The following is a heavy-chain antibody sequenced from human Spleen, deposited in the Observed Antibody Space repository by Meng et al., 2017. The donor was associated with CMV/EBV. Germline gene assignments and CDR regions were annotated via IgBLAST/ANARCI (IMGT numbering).Heavy chain of an antibody. CDR3: ASLEYQMLFSSFDY. CDR2: IYYSGNT. D-gene: IGHD2-2*01. J-gene: IGHJ4*02. V-gene: IGHV4-39*01. CDR1: GGSMSNTNYY. Sequence: GSLRLSCTVSGGSMSNTNYYWAWIRQPPGKGLEWIGAIYYSGNTFYNPSLESRVTISVDTSNNQFSLRLSSVTVADTAVYYCASLEYQMLFSSFDYWGQGTLVTVSS.